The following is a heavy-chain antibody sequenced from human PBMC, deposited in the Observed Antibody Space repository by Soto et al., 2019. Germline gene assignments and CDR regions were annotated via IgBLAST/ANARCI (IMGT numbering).Heavy chain of an antibody. D-gene: IGHD2-21*02. V-gene: IGHV5-51*01. Sequence: GESLKISCKGSGYSFTSYWIGWVRQMPGKGLEWMGIIYPGDSDTRYSPSFQGQVTISADKSISTAYLQWSSLKASDTAMYYCASLAYCGGDCYSPFDYWGQGTLVTVSS. J-gene: IGHJ4*02. CDR1: GYSFTSYW. CDR2: IYPGDSDT. CDR3: ASLAYCGGDCYSPFDY.